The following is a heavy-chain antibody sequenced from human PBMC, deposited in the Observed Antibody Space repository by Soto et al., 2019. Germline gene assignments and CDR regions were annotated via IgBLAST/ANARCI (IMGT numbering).Heavy chain of an antibody. CDR1: GFTFSSYA. Sequence: GESLKISCAASGFTFSSYAMSWVRQAPGKGLEWVSAISGSGGSTYYADSVKGRFTISRDNSKNTLYLQMNSLRAEDTAVYYCAKVGEGGYSYGYKGYHYWGQGTLVTVSS. J-gene: IGHJ4*02. CDR3: AKVGEGGYSYGYKGYHY. CDR2: ISGSGGST. V-gene: IGHV3-23*01. D-gene: IGHD5-18*01.